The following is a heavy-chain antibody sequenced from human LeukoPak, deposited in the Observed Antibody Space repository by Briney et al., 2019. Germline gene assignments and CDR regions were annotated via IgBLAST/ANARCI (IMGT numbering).Heavy chain of an antibody. V-gene: IGHV1-18*01. CDR2: ISAYNGNT. D-gene: IGHD1-26*01. J-gene: IGHJ4*02. CDR3: ARGGRVVGATFPFGY. Sequence: GASVKVSYKASGYTFTSYGISWVRQAPGQGLEWMGWISAYNGNTNYAQKLQGRVTMTTDTSTSTAYMELRSLRSDDTAVYYCARGGRVVGATFPFGYWGQGTLVTVSS. CDR1: GYTFTSYG.